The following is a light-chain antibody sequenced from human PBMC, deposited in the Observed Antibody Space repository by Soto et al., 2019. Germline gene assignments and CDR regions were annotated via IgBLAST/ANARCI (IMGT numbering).Light chain of an antibody. CDR2: DVS. Sequence: QSALTQPASVSGSPGQSITISCTGTSSDVGCYNYVSWYQHHPGKAPKLMLYDVSNRPSGVSDRFSGSKSGNTASLTISGLQPEDEADYYCSSYTTSNTRQIVFGTGTKVTVL. J-gene: IGLJ1*01. CDR3: SSYTTSNTRQIV. CDR1: SSDVGCYNY. V-gene: IGLV2-14*03.